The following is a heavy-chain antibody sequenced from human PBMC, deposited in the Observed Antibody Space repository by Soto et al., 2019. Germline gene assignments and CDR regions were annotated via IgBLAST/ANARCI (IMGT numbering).Heavy chain of an antibody. D-gene: IGHD6-19*01. CDR1: GFTFSSYA. V-gene: IGHV3-30-3*01. Sequence: QVQLVESGGGVVQPGRSLRLSCAASGFTFSSYAMHWVRQAPGKGLEWVAVISYDGSNKYYADSVKGRFTISRDNSKNTLYLQMNSLRAEDTAVYYCAREPRGGWYTFDYWGQGTLVTVSS. CDR2: ISYDGSNK. CDR3: AREPRGGWYTFDY. J-gene: IGHJ4*02.